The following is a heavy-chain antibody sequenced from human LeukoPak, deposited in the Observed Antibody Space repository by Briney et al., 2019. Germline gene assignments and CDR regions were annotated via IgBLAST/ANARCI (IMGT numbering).Heavy chain of an antibody. Sequence: GGSSSTSTAAAGFTIGGYAMYWIRRSPRKGLEWVASIFGSGGSTHSADSVKGRFTISRDNSKNTVYLQMNSLRAEDTAVYYCAKTTTGYSSGRFPGWPVDYWGQGTLVTVSS. CDR2: IFGSGGST. CDR3: AKTTTGYSSGRFPGWPVDY. CDR1: GFTIGGYA. J-gene: IGHJ4*02. D-gene: IGHD6-19*01. V-gene: IGHV3-23*01.